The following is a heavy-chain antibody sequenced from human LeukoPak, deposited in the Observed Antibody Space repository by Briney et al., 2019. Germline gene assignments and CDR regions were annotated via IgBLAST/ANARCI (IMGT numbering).Heavy chain of an antibody. J-gene: IGHJ4*02. CDR1: GYTLTGLS. CDR2: FDPENGET. Sequence: ASVKVPCKVSGYTLTGLSMHWVRQAPGKGLEWMGTFDPENGETIYAQKFQGRVTMTEDTSTDTAYMELSSLRSEDTAVYYCTTKYYYDSSDYYVIDYWGQGTLVIVSS. V-gene: IGHV1-24*01. D-gene: IGHD3-22*01. CDR3: TTKYYYDSSDYYVIDY.